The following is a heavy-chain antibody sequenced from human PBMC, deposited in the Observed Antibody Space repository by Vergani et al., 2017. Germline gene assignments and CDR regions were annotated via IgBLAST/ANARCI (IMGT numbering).Heavy chain of an antibody. J-gene: IGHJ3*02. V-gene: IGHV3-48*01. CDR1: GFTFSSSS. CDR2: IRSADTNI. D-gene: IGHD4/OR15-4a*01. Sequence: EVQLVESGGGLVQPGGSLRLSCAASGFTFSSSSMHWVRQAPGKGLEWVSAIRSADTNIYYADSVEGRFAISRDNAKTSLYLQMNSLRVEDTAVYYCAREGVPDAFDIWGQGTMVTVSS. CDR3: AREGVPDAFDI.